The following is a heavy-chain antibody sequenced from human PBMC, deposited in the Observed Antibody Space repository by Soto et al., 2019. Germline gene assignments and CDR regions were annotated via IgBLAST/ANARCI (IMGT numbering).Heavy chain of an antibody. J-gene: IGHJ4*02. CDR3: ATLEIRGYSGYDLGYYFDY. CDR1: GYSFTSYW. V-gene: IGHV5-51*01. Sequence: GESLKISCKGSGYSFTSYWIGWVRQMPGKGLEWMGIIYPGDSDTRYSPSFQGQVTISADKSISTAYLQWSSLKASDTAMYYCATLEIRGYSGYDLGYYFDYWGQGTLVTVSS. CDR2: IYPGDSDT. D-gene: IGHD5-12*01.